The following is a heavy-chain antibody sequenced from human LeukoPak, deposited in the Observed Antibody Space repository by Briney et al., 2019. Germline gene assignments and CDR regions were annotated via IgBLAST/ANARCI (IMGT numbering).Heavy chain of an antibody. D-gene: IGHD1-1*01. CDR3: AKGTGNNCGPES. Sequence: GGSLRLSCAASGFTFSSCGMSWVRQAPGKGLEWVSSISGSGDFTYYADSVKGRFTISRDNSKNTMYLQMNSLRLEDTAVYYCAKGTGNNCGPESWGQGTLVTVSS. V-gene: IGHV3-23*01. CDR1: GFTFSSCG. J-gene: IGHJ5*02. CDR2: ISGSGDFT.